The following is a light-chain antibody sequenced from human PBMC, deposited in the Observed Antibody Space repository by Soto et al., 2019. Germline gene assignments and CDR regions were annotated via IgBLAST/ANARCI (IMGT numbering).Light chain of an antibody. V-gene: IGLV1-44*01. CDR2: SNN. J-gene: IGLJ1*01. Sequence: QSVLTQPPSVSAAPGQKVTISCSGSSSNIGSNTVNWYQQLPGTAPKLLIYSNNQRPSGVPDRFSGSKSDTSASLAISGLQSEDEADYYCAAWDDSRNGYVFGTGTKVTVL. CDR3: AAWDDSRNGYV. CDR1: SSNIGSNT.